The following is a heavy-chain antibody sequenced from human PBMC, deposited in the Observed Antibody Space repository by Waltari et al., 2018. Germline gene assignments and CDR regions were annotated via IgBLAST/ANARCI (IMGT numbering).Heavy chain of an antibody. CDR2: ISNSGGSV. CDR3: VKAKFAY. V-gene: IGHV3-23*01. CDR1: GFTFSSYD. J-gene: IGHJ4*01. Sequence: EVQLLESGGGLEQPGGSSSLSCVASGFTFSSYDMGWVRQVPGKGLECVSGISNSGGSVYYADSVKGRFTISRDNSKNMLYLQMNSLRVEDTAIYYCVKAKFAYWGRGTLVTVSS.